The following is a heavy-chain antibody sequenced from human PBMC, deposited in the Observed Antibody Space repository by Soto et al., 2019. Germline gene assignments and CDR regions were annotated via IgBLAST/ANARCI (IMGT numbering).Heavy chain of an antibody. CDR3: ARGGSNYIHYYYYGMDV. D-gene: IGHD4-4*01. V-gene: IGHV5-10-1*01. CDR2: IDPSDSYT. J-gene: IGHJ6*02. Sequence: LGESLKISCKGSGYSFTSYWISWVRQMPGKGLEWMGRIDPSDSYTNSSPSFQGHVTISADKSISTAYLQWSSLKASDTAMYYCARGGSNYIHYYYYGMDVWGQGTTVTVSS. CDR1: GYSFTSYW.